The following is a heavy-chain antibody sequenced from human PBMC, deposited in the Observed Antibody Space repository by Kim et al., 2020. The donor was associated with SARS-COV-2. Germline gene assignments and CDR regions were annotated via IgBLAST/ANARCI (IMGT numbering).Heavy chain of an antibody. CDR3: ARPRGYSGYDEGGFDY. CDR1: GGTFSSYA. J-gene: IGHJ4*02. V-gene: IGHV1-69*13. Sequence: SVKVSCKASGGTFSSYAISWVRQAPGQGLEWMGGIIPIFGTANYAQKFQGRVTITADESTSTAYMELSSLRSEDTAVYYCARPRGYSGYDEGGFDYWGQGTLVTVSS. D-gene: IGHD5-12*01. CDR2: IIPIFGTA.